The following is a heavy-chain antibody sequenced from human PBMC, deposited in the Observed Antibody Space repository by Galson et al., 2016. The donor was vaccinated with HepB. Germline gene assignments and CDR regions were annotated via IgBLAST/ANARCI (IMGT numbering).Heavy chain of an antibody. CDR2: IYHTGRT. CDR3: ARMKFGFKVFDQ. J-gene: IGHJ4*02. Sequence: SETLSLTCAVSGASISSDRWWNWLRQSPGKGLEWIGEIYHTGRTNYNPSLKSRVSISIDNSKNDFSLDLGSVTAADTAIYYCARMKFGFKVFDQWGQGTLVTVSP. V-gene: IGHV4-4*02. CDR1: GASISSDRW. D-gene: IGHD3-10*01.